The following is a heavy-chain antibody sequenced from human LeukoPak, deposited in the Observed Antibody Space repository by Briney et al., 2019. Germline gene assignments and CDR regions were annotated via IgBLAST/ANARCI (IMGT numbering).Heavy chain of an antibody. CDR2: IYTSGST. J-gene: IGHJ4*02. V-gene: IGHV4-4*07. D-gene: IGHD6-13*01. Sequence: SETLSLTCTVSGGSISSYYWSWIRQPAGKGLEWIGRIYTSGSTNYNPSLKSRVTMSVGTSKNQFSLKLSSVTAADTAVYYCARRNKNSWAFDYWGQGTLVTVSS. CDR3: ARRNKNSWAFDY. CDR1: GGSISSYY.